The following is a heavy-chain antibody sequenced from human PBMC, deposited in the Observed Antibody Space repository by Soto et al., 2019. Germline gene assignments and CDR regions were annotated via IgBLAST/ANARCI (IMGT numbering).Heavy chain of an antibody. CDR1: GCTFSSYA. J-gene: IGHJ6*02. CDR2: IIPIFGTA. Sequence: SVKVSCKASGCTFSSYAISWVRQAPGQGLEWMGGIIPIFGTANCAQKFQGRVTITADESTSTAYMELSSLRSEDTAVYYCARAPRITMVRGVPDSYYYYGMDVWGQGTTVTVSS. D-gene: IGHD3-10*01. CDR3: ARAPRITMVRGVPDSYYYYGMDV. V-gene: IGHV1-69*13.